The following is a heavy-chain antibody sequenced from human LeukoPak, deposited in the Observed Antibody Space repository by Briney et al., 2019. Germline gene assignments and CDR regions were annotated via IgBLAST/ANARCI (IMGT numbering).Heavy chain of an antibody. D-gene: IGHD3-22*01. CDR2: ISAYNGNT. CDR3: ARSGLYYYDSSGYRNSFDI. CDR1: GYTFTSYG. V-gene: IGHV1-18*01. J-gene: IGHJ3*02. Sequence: ASVKVSCKASGYTFTSYGISWVRQAPGQGLEWMGWISAYNGNTNYAQKLQGRVTMTRDTSISTAYMELSRLRSDDTAVYYCARSGLYYYDSSGYRNSFDIWGQGTMVTVSS.